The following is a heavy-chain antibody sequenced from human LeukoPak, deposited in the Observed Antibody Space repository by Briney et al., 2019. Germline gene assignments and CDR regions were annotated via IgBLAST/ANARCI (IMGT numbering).Heavy chain of an antibody. CDR3: ARDRYRGAFDI. V-gene: IGHV3-66*01. J-gene: IGHJ3*02. CDR1: GFTVSSNY. CDR2: IYSGGST. D-gene: IGHD5-18*01. Sequence: PGGSLRLSCAASGFTVSSNYMSWVRQAPGRGLEWVSVIYSGGSTYYADSVKGRFTISRDNSKNTLYLQMNSLRAEDTAVYYCARDRYRGAFDIWGQGTMVTVSS.